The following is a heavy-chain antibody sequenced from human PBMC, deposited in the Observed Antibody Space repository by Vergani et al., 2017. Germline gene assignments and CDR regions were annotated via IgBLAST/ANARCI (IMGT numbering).Heavy chain of an antibody. Sequence: QVQLQESGPGLVKPSQTLSLTCTVSGGSISSGSYYWSWIRQPAGKGLEWIGRIYTSGSTNYNPSLKSRVTISVDTSKNQFSLKLSSVTAADTAVYYCARKRTGWKLHTQRYFDYWGQGTLVTVSS. V-gene: IGHV4-61*02. CDR1: GGSISSGSYY. CDR3: ARKRTGWKLHTQRYFDY. CDR2: IYTSGST. J-gene: IGHJ4*02. D-gene: IGHD1-26*01.